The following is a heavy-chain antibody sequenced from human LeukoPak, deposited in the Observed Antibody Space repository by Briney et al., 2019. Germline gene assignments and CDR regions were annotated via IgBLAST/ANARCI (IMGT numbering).Heavy chain of an antibody. CDR2: IYYSGST. J-gene: IGHJ5*02. Sequence: PSETLSLTCTVSGGSISSSSYYWGWIRQPPGKGLEWIGSIYYSGSTYYNPSLKSRVTISLDTSENQFSLKLTSVTAAHTAVYYCASAPRNTVINNWFDPWGQGTLVTVSS. D-gene: IGHD4-17*01. CDR3: ASAPRNTVINNWFDP. V-gene: IGHV4-39*01. CDR1: GGSISSSSYY.